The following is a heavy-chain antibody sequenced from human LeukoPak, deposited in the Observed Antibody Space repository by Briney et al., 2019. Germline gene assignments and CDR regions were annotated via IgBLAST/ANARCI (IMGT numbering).Heavy chain of an antibody. D-gene: IGHD3-10*01. CDR3: ASILRSSSGYYFDY. J-gene: IGHJ4*02. CDR2: IYSGDTT. Sequence: GGSLRLSCVASGFTFSSHGMHWVRQAPGKGLEWVSVIYSGDTTFYADSVRGKFTISRDNSKNTLYLQMNSLRAEDTAVYYCASILRSSSGYYFDYWGQGTLVTVSS. CDR1: GFTFSSHG. V-gene: IGHV3-66*01.